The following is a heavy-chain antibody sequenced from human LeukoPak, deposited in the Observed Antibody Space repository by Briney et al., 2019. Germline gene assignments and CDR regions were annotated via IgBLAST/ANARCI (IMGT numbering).Heavy chain of an antibody. V-gene: IGHV3-23*01. CDR2: ISGSGGST. Sequence: GGSLRLSCAASGFTFSSYGMSWVRQAPGKGLEWVSAISGSGGSTYYADSVKGRFTTSRDNSKNTLYLQMNSLRAEDTAVYYCAKDIHFNWFDPWGQGTLVTVSS. CDR1: GFTFSSYG. J-gene: IGHJ5*02. CDR3: AKDIHFNWFDP. D-gene: IGHD5-18*01.